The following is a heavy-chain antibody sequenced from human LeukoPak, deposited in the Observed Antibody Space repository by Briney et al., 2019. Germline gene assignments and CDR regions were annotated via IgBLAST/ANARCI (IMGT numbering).Heavy chain of an antibody. V-gene: IGHV3-23*01. Sequence: GGSLRLSCAASGFTLSSYGMSWVRQAPGKGLEWVSTISGSGGTTYYADSVKGRLTISRDNSYNTLFLQMHSLRAEDTAVYYCAKPHTPFCSGGTCYLFDYWGQGTLVTVSS. D-gene: IGHD2-15*01. CDR2: ISGSGGTT. CDR3: AKPHTPFCSGGTCYLFDY. CDR1: GFTLSSYG. J-gene: IGHJ4*02.